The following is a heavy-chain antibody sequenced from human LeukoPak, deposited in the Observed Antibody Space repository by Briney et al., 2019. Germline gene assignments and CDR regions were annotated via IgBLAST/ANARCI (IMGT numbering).Heavy chain of an antibody. J-gene: IGHJ4*02. V-gene: IGHV4-4*02. CDR3: ARAGPLWRHFDY. D-gene: IGHD2-21*01. CDR2: IYHSGST. Sequence: SETLSLTCTVSGGSISSSNWWSWVRQPPGKGLEWIGEIYHSGSTNYNPSLKSRVTISVDKSKNQFSLKLSSVTAADTAVYYCARAGPLWRHFDYWGQGTLVTVSS. CDR1: GGSISSSNW.